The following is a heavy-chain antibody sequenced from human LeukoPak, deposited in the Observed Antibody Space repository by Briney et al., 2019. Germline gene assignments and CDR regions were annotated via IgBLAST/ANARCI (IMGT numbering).Heavy chain of an antibody. D-gene: IGHD7-27*01. Sequence: SETLSLTCAVYGGSFSGYYWSWIRQPPGKGLEWIGEINHSGSTNYNPSLKSRVTISVDTSKNQFSLKLSSVTAADTAVYCCARLGPWMPLGYWGQGTLVTVSS. V-gene: IGHV4-34*01. CDR3: ARLGPWMPLGY. CDR2: INHSGST. CDR1: GGSFSGYY. J-gene: IGHJ4*02.